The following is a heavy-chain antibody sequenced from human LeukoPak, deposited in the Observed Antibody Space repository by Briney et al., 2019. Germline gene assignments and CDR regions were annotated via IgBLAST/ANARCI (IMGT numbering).Heavy chain of an antibody. D-gene: IGHD2-2*01. J-gene: IGHJ5*02. CDR3: ARRLTQYDCFDP. CDR2: TYYRSTWYN. Sequence: SQTLSLTCAISGDSVSSNSVTWHWIGQSPSRGLEWLGRTYYRSTWYNDYAVSVRGRITVNPDTSKNQFSLHLNSVTPEDTAVYHCARRLTQYDCFDPWGQGILVTVSS. V-gene: IGHV6-1*01. CDR1: GDSVSSNSVT.